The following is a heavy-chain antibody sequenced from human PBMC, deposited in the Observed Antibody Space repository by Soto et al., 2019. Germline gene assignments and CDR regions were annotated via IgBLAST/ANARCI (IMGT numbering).Heavy chain of an antibody. J-gene: IGHJ6*02. V-gene: IGHV3-7*04. CDR1: GVIFRNEW. Sequence: GGSLRLSCSASGVIFRNEWMTWVRQAPGTGLECVANIKQDGSEKYYLDSVKGRFTISRDNAKNSLHLQLNSLRADDTAVYYCARGNTLDLWGQGTTVTVSS. CDR2: IKQDGSEK. D-gene: IGHD2-15*01. CDR3: ARGNTLDL.